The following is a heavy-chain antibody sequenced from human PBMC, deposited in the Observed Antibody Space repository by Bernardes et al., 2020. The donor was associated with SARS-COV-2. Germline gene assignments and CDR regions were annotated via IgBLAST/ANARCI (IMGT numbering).Heavy chain of an antibody. V-gene: IGHV3-74*01. D-gene: IGHD3-10*01. J-gene: IGHJ4*02. CDR3: ARPFGWFRELLPDY. CDR2: INSDGSST. Sequence: GGSLRLSCAASGFTFSSYWMHWVRQAPGKGLVWVSRINSDGSSTSYADSVKGRFTISRDNAKNTLYLQMNSLRAEDTAVYYCARPFGWFRELLPDYWGQGTLVTVSS. CDR1: GFTFSSYW.